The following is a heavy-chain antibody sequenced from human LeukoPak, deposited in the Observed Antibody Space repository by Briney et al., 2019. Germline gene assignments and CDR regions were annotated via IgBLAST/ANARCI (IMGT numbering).Heavy chain of an antibody. D-gene: IGHD6-25*01. V-gene: IGHV1-2*02. CDR1: GYTFTSYC. CDR2: INPNSGGT. CDR3: ATSSGSAVFPFDY. J-gene: IGHJ4*02. Sequence: ASVKGSCKTSGYTFTSYCMHWVRQAPGQGLQWLGWINPNSGGTILPQQFRGRVTLTRDMSVSTAFLDLSGLTSDDTAVYYCATSSGSAVFPFDYWGQGTLVIVSS.